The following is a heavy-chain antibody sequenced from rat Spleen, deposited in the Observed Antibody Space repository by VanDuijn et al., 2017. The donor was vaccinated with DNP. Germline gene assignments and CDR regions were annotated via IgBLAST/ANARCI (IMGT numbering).Heavy chain of an antibody. Sequence: EVQLVESGGGLVQPGRSMKLSCAASVFTFSNYDMAWVRQAPTKGLEWVASISYDGRSTYYRDSVKGRFTISRDNEKSTLYLQMDSLRSEDTATYYCTTGVVDYWGQGVMVTVSS. V-gene: IGHV5-20*01. CDR1: VFTFSNYD. J-gene: IGHJ2*01. D-gene: IGHD1-1*01. CDR3: TTGVVDY. CDR2: ISYDGRST.